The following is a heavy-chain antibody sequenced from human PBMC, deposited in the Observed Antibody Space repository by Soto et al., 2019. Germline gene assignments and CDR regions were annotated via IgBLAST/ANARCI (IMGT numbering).Heavy chain of an antibody. J-gene: IGHJ3*02. CDR3: ARVDYDYVWGSYPLLTDI. CDR1: GYTFTSYG. V-gene: IGHV1-18*01. Sequence: ASVKVSCKASGYTFTSYGISWVRQAPGQGLEWMGWISAYNGNTNYAQKLQGRVTMTTDTSTSTAYMELRSLRSDDTAVYYCARVDYDYVWGSYPLLTDIWGQGTMVTVSS. D-gene: IGHD3-16*02. CDR2: ISAYNGNT.